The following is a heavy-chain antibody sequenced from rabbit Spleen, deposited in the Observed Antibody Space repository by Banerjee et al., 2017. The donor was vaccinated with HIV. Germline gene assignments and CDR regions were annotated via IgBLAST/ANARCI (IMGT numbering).Heavy chain of an antibody. CDR1: GFSFSSGYD. D-gene: IGHD8-1*01. J-gene: IGHJ6*01. CDR2: INTSTIIT. CDR3: ARDSASSFSSYGMDL. Sequence: QEQLEESGGGLVTPGGTLTLTCTASGFSFSSGYDMCWVRQAPGKGLEWIGCINTSTIITYYASWVNGRFTISKTQSTTATLQMTSLTVADTATYFCARDSASSFSSYGMDLWGPGTLVTVS. V-gene: IGHV1S45*01.